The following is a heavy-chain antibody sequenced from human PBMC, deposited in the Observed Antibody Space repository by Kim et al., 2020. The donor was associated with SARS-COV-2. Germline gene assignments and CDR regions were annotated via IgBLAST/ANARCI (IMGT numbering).Heavy chain of an antibody. CDR3: ARADRNCPTTGCTPHPIDY. D-gene: IGHD1-26*01. Sequence: KGRFTISRDNAKNTLYLQMNSLRVEDTGVYYCARADRNCPTTGCTPHPIDYWGQGTLVTVSS. J-gene: IGHJ4*02. V-gene: IGHV3-74*01.